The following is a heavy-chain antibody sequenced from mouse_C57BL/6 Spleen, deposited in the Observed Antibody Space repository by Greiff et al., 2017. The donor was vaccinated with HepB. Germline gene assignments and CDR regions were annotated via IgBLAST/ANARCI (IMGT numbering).Heavy chain of an antibody. CDR3: AREFAY. CDR2: IYPGDGDT. Sequence: VQLQQSGPELVKPGASVKISCKASGYAFSSSWMNWVKQRPGKGLEWIGRIYPGDGDTNYNGKCKGKATLTADKSSSTAYMQLSSLTSEDSAVYFCAREFAYWGQGTLVTVSA. J-gene: IGHJ3*01. CDR1: GYAFSSSW. V-gene: IGHV1-82*01.